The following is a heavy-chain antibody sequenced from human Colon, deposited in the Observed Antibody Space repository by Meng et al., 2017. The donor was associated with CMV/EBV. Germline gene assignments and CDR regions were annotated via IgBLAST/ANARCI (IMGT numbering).Heavy chain of an antibody. J-gene: IGHJ4*02. V-gene: IGHV4-39*07. CDR1: GGSISSSSYY. D-gene: IGHD1-1*01. CDR3: ARGLGHASNNSLDY. CDR2: IYYSGST. Sequence: SETLSLTCTVSGGSISSSSYYWGWIRQPPGKGLEWIGSIYYSGSTYYNPSLKSRVTISVDTSKNQFSLKLSSVTAANTAVYYCARGLGHASNNSLDYWGQGTLVTVSS.